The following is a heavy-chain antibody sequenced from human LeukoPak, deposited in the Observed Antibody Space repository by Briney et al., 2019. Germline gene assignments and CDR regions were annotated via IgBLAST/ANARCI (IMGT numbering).Heavy chain of an antibody. CDR1: GFTFSTYS. Sequence: GGSLRLSCAASGFTFSTYSMNWARQAPGKGLEWVSSISRGSSSIYYADSVKGRFTISRDNAKNSLYLQMNSLRAEDTAVYYCARPGVAYGWSHFDYWGRGTLVTVSS. J-gene: IGHJ4*02. D-gene: IGHD2-15*01. CDR3: ARPGVAYGWSHFDY. V-gene: IGHV3-21*01. CDR2: ISRGSSSI.